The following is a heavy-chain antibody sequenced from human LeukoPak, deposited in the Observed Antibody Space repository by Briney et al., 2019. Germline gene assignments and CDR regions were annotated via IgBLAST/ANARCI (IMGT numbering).Heavy chain of an antibody. J-gene: IGHJ3*01. CDR2: IGMAGDT. D-gene: IGHD2-15*01. CDR3: VRDGGSAKDDAFDF. V-gene: IGHV3-13*01. Sequence: GGSLRLSCAASGFTLSNYDVHWVRQTTGGGLEWVSSIGMAGDTHYSDSVKGRFTISKEDAKNSLYLQMNNLRVGDTAVYYCVRDGGSAKDDAFDFWGQGTKVTVSS. CDR1: GFTLSNYD.